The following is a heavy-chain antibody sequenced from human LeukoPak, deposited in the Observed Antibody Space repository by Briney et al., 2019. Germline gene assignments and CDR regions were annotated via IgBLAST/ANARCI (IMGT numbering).Heavy chain of an antibody. CDR2: ISWNRANI. CDR3: AGGYYRY. J-gene: IGHJ4*02. Sequence: PGGSLRLSCVASGFRFDDYVMHWVRQVPGKGLEWVSGISWNRANIGYGDSVKGRFSISRDNAKKSLYLQMNNLRSDDTALYYCAGGYYRYWGQGTLVTVSP. CDR1: GFRFDDYV. V-gene: IGHV3-9*01. D-gene: IGHD3-22*01.